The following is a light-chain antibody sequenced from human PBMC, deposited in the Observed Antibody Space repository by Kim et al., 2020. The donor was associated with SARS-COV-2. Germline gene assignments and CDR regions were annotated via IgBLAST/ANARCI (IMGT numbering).Light chain of an antibody. J-gene: IGLJ3*02. CDR1: SSNIGAVYV. V-gene: IGLV1-40*01. Sequence: QSVLTQPPSVSGAPGQRVTISCTGNSSNIGAVYVVHWYRQLPGSAPTVLIYDNSQRPSGVPDRFSGSMSGASASLAITGLQAEDEADYYCQSYDNSLRAWVFGGGTQLTAL. CDR3: QSYDNSLRAWV. CDR2: DNS.